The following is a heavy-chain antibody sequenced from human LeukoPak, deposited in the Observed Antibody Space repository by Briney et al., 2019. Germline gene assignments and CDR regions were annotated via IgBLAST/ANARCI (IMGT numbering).Heavy chain of an antibody. V-gene: IGHV3-48*01. Sequence: GGSLRLSCAASGFTFANYNFNWVRQAPGKGLEWVSYISSTSSTIYYADSMEGRFTISRDNAKNSLYPQMNSLRAEDTAVYYCARDPPHGMDVWGQGTTVTVSS. CDR2: ISSTSSTI. CDR1: GFTFANYN. J-gene: IGHJ6*02. CDR3: ARDPPHGMDV.